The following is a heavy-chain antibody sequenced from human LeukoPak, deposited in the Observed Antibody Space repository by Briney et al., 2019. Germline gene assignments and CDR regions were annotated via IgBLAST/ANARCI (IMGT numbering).Heavy chain of an antibody. V-gene: IGHV4-39*01. CDR3: ARPGQGYFDS. Sequence: SETLSLTCTVSGGSISSSSYYWGWIRQPPGKGLEWIGSIYYSGRICSNPSLKSRVTISLDTSKNQFSLKLSSVTAADTAVYYCARPGQGYFDSWGPGTPVSVSS. CDR2: IYYSGRI. CDR1: GGSISSSSYY. J-gene: IGHJ4*02.